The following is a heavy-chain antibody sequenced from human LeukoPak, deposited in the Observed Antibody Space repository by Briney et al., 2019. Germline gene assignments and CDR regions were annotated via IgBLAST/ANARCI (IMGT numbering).Heavy chain of an antibody. Sequence: GGSLRLSCAASGFTFSDYMSWIRQAPGKGLEWVSYISSSGSTIYYADSVKGRFTISRDNAKNSLYLQMNSLRAEDTAVYYCARDHYDFWSDSTHYFDYWGQGTLVTVSS. CDR1: GFTFSDY. CDR3: ARDHYDFWSDSTHYFDY. J-gene: IGHJ4*02. V-gene: IGHV3-11*04. D-gene: IGHD3-3*01. CDR2: ISSSGSTI.